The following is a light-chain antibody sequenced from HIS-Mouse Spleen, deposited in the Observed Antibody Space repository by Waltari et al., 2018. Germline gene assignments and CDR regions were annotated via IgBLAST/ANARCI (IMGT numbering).Light chain of an antibody. CDR2: LAS. CDR1: QSLLHSNVYNY. CDR3: IQAIQNPWT. J-gene: IGKJ2*01. V-gene: IGKV2-28*01. Sequence: HSPLSRTVTPQAPHPISCRSRQSLLHSNVYNYFDWYLQKPGQSPKLLIYLASNWACGVPDRFSGSGSGTDFTLKISRVEAEDFGVYYCIQAIQNPWTFGQGTKLEIK.